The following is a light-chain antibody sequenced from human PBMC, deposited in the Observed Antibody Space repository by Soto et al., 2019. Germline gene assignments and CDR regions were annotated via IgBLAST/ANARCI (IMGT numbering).Light chain of an antibody. V-gene: IGLV1-40*01. Sequence: QSVLTQPPSVSGAPGQRVTISCTGSSSNIGAGYDVHWYHQLPGTAPKLLIYGNSNRPSGVPDRFSGSKSGTSASLAIIGLQAEDEADYYCQSYDISLSVVFGGGTKLTVL. J-gene: IGLJ2*01. CDR3: QSYDISLSVV. CDR1: SSNIGAGYD. CDR2: GNS.